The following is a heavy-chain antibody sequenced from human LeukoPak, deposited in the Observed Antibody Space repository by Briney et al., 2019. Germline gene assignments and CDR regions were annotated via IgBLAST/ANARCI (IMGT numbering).Heavy chain of an antibody. CDR1: GGSISSYY. V-gene: IGHV4-4*08. Sequence: SETLSLTCTVSGGSISSYYWRCLRQPPGKGREWIGFMYNSGSTNYNPSIYSRVTISVDTSKNQVSLKLSSVTAADTAVYYCARSLSVTAGGYFDYWGQGTLVTVSS. D-gene: IGHD2-21*02. CDR3: ARSLSVTAGGYFDY. J-gene: IGHJ4*02. CDR2: MYNSGST.